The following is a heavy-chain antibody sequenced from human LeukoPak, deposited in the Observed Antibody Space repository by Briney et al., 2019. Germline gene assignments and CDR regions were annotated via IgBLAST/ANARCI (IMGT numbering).Heavy chain of an antibody. J-gene: IGHJ3*02. V-gene: IGHV3-30*04. D-gene: IGHD3-3*01. Sequence: PGGSLRLSCAASGFTLSNYALHWVRQAPGEGLERVAVMSYDEHVKSYADFVKGRFTISRDNAENTLFLQMDSLRVEDTAMYYCVRDGVVKANNDAFDIWGQGTMVTVSP. CDR1: GFTLSNYA. CDR3: VRDGVVKANNDAFDI. CDR2: MSYDEHVK.